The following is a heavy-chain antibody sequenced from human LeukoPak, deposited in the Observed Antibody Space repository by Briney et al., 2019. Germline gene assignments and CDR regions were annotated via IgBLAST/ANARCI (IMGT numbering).Heavy chain of an antibody. Sequence: GGSLRLSCAASGFTFSSYAMHWVRQAPGKGLEWVAVISYDGSNKYYADSVKGRFTISRDNSKNTLYLQMNSLRAEDTAVYYCARERADLWCPRCYYGMDVWGQGTTVTVSS. CDR1: GFTFSSYA. V-gene: IGHV3-30-3*01. CDR3: ARERADLWCPRCYYGMDV. J-gene: IGHJ6*02. D-gene: IGHD4/OR15-4a*01. CDR2: ISYDGSNK.